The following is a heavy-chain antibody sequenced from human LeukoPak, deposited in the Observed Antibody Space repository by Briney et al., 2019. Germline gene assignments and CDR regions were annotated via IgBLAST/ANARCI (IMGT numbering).Heavy chain of an antibody. CDR3: TGVHTAIPDAFEI. Sequence: SGGSLRLSCAASGFTFSSYAMHWVRQAPGKGLEWVAAISYDENIKNYADSVKGRFTTSRDNSKNTLYLQMNSLRAEDTAVYYCTGVHTAIPDAFEIWGQGTMVTVSS. CDR1: GFTFSSYA. CDR2: ISYDENIK. V-gene: IGHV3-30*04. D-gene: IGHD5-18*01. J-gene: IGHJ3*02.